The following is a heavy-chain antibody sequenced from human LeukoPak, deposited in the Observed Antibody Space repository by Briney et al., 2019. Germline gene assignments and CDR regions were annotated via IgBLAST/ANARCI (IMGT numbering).Heavy chain of an antibody. CDR1: GGSISSYY. CDR3: ASHVGPGGDFDY. V-gene: IGHV4-59*01. D-gene: IGHD3-10*02. Sequence: SETLSLTCTVSGGSISSYYWSWIRQPPGKGLEWIGYIFYSGSTNYNRSLKSRVTISVDTPKNQFSLKLTPVTAADTAVYYCASHVGPGGDFDYWGQGTLVTVSS. J-gene: IGHJ4*02. CDR2: IFYSGST.